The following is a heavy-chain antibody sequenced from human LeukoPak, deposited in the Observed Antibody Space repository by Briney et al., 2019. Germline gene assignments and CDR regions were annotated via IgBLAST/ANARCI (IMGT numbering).Heavy chain of an antibody. CDR1: GGSISSYY. Sequence: SETLSLTCTVSGGSISSYYWSWIRQPPGKGLEWIGYIYYSGSTNYNPSLKSRVTISVDTSKNQFSLKLSSVTAADTAVYYCARRGFGELFDYWGQGTLVTVSS. CDR2: IYYSGST. V-gene: IGHV4-59*12. J-gene: IGHJ4*02. D-gene: IGHD3-10*01. CDR3: ARRGFGELFDY.